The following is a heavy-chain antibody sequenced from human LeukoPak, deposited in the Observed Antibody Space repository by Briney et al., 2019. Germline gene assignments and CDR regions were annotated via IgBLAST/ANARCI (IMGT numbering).Heavy chain of an antibody. CDR3: ARDKVVGATKFDS. V-gene: IGHV3-7*01. J-gene: IGHJ4*02. D-gene: IGHD1-26*01. CDR2: IKQDGGEK. Sequence: GGSLRLSCAASGFTFSSYAMHWVRQAPGKGLEWVANIKQDGGEKYYVDSVKGRFTISRDNAENSLFLQMTGLRAEDTAVYYCARDKVVGATKFDSWGQGTLVSVSS. CDR1: GFTFSSYA.